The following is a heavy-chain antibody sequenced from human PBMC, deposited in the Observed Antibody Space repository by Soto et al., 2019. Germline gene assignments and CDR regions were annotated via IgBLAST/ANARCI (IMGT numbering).Heavy chain of an antibody. CDR1: GGSISSGDYY. V-gene: IGHV4-30-4*01. CDR3: ARDRENCISTSCYDYYYYGMDV. Sequence: SETLSLTCTVSGGSISSGDYYWSWIRQPPGKGLEWIGYIYYSGSTYYNPSLKSRVTISVDTSKNQFSLKLSSVTAADTAVYYCARDRENCISTSCYDYYYYGMDVWGQGTTVTVSS. J-gene: IGHJ6*02. CDR2: IYYSGST. D-gene: IGHD2-2*01.